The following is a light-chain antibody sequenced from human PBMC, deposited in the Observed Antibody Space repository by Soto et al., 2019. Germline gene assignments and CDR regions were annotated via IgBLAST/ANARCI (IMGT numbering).Light chain of an antibody. CDR1: QSVSSN. CDR3: QQYNNWPTWT. CDR2: LAS. J-gene: IGKJ1*01. V-gene: IGKV3-15*01. Sequence: EIVMTQSPATLSVSPGERATLSCRASQSVSSNLAWYQQKPGQAPRLLIYLASTRATGIPARFSGSGSGTEFTLTISSLQSEDFAVYYCQQYNNWPTWTFGQGTKVEIK.